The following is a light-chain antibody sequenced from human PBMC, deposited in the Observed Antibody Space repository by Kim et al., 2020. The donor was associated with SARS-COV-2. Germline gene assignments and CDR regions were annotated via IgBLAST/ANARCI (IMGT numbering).Light chain of an antibody. V-gene: IGKV3-20*01. CDR3: QRCGSSPRT. CDR1: QSISSSY. Sequence: EIVLTQSPGTLSLSPGERATLSCRASQSISSSYLAWYQQKPGQAPRLLIYGASSRATGIPDRFSGSGSGTDFTLTISRLEPEDFAVYYCQRCGSSPRTFGRGTKVDIK. CDR2: GAS. J-gene: IGKJ1*01.